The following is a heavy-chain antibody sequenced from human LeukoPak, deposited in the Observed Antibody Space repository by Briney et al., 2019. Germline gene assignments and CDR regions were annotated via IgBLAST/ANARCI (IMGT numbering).Heavy chain of an antibody. V-gene: IGHV3-33*06. J-gene: IGHJ3*02. CDR3: AKGAYCGGDCLGAFDI. CDR2: IWYDGSNK. Sequence: GGSLRLSCAASGFTFSSYGMHWVRQAPGKGLEWVAVIWYDGSNKYYADSVKGRFTISRDNSKNTLYLQMNSLRAEDTAVYYCAKGAYCGGDCLGAFDIWGQGTMVTVSS. D-gene: IGHD2-21*02. CDR1: GFTFSSYG.